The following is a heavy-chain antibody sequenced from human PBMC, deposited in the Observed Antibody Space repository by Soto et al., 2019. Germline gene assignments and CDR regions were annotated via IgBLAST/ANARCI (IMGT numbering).Heavy chain of an antibody. CDR3: ARDRRDGWIFDC. CDR1: GDSITSGGYS. CDR2: IYYTGGT. V-gene: IGHV4-30-2*01. D-gene: IGHD5-12*01. J-gene: IGHJ4*02. Sequence: SETLSLTCAVSGDSITSGGYSWNWIRQPPGKGLEWIGYIYYTGGTSYNPSLQSRVTISVDTSKNQFSLKLTSVTAADTAVYYCARDRRDGWIFDCWGQGTLVTVSS.